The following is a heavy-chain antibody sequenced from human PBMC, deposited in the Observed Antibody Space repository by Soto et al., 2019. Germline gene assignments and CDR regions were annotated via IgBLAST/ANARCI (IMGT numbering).Heavy chain of an antibody. Sequence: QLVESGGGLVQPGGSLRLSCVASGFTFQSYAMSWVRQAPGRGLEWLTAISGSATYTYYGETVKGRFTISRDNSNNTLFLHMNSLTAEDTAPYYCAKVGSDYYYGMDVWGQGTTVTVSS. CDR3: AKVGSDYYYGMDV. V-gene: IGHV3-23*04. CDR1: GFTFQSYA. J-gene: IGHJ6*02. CDR2: ISGSATYT. D-gene: IGHD3-10*01.